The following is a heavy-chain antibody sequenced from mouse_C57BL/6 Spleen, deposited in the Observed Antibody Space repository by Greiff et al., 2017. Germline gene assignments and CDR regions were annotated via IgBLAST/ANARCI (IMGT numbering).Heavy chain of an antibody. CDR3: ARETPYYDYDVGRAY. D-gene: IGHD2-4*01. J-gene: IGHJ3*01. Sequence: QVQLQQSGAELVRPGPSVKVSCKASGYAFTNYLIEWVKQRPGQGLEWIGVINPGSGGTNYNEKFKGKATLTADKSSSTAYMQLSSLTSEDSAVYFCARETPYYDYDVGRAYWGQGTLVTVSA. CDR1: GYAFTNYL. CDR2: INPGSGGT. V-gene: IGHV1-54*01.